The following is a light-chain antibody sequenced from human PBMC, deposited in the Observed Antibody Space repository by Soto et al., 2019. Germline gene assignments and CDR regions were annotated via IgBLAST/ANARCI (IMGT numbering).Light chain of an antibody. J-gene: IGKJ1*01. CDR1: QSISSW. CDR2: DAS. Sequence: DIQMTQSPSTLSGSVLGVGAISVLASQSISSWLAWYQQKPGKAPKLLIYDASSLESGVPSRFSGSGSGTEFTLTISSLQPHDFATYYCQQYNSYPWTFGQGTKVDI. V-gene: IGKV1-5*01. CDR3: QQYNSYPWT.